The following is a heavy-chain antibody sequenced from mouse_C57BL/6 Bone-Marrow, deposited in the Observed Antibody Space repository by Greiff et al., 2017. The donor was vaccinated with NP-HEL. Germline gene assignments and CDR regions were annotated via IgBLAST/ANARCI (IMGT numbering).Heavy chain of an antibody. J-gene: IGHJ4*01. CDR2: IRNKANGYTT. V-gene: IGHV7-3*01. CDR3: ATSIYYDYAYVPFYAMDY. D-gene: IGHD2-4*01. CDR1: GFTFTDYY. Sequence: DVQLVESGGGLVQPGGSLSLSCAASGFTFTDYYMSWVRQPPGKALEWLVFIRNKANGYTTEYSASVKGRFTIYRDNYQSILHIKMNALRAEDRATYYCATSIYYDYAYVPFYAMDYWGQGTSVTVSS.